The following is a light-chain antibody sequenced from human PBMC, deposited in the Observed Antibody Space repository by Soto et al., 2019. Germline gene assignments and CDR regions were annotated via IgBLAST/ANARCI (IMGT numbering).Light chain of an antibody. CDR3: QQSYSTPRT. CDR1: QSISSY. Sequence: IQMTQSPSCLSASVGDIGTITCRASQSISSYLNWYQQKPGKAPKLLIYAASSLQSGVPSRFSGSGSGTDFTLTISSLQPEDFATYYCQQSYSTPRTFGQGTKVDI. CDR2: AAS. V-gene: IGKV1-39*01. J-gene: IGKJ1*01.